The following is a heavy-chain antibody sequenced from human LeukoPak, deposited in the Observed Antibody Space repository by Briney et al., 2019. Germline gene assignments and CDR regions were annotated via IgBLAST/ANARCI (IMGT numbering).Heavy chain of an antibody. Sequence: PGGSLRLSCAASGFTFSSYGMHWVRQAPGKGLEWVAFIRYDGSNKYYADSVKGRFTISRDNAKNSLYLQMNSLRAEDTAVYYCARGGEQLAPDDAFDIWGQGTMVTVSS. J-gene: IGHJ3*02. D-gene: IGHD6-6*01. V-gene: IGHV3-30*02. CDR3: ARGGEQLAPDDAFDI. CDR2: IRYDGSNK. CDR1: GFTFSSYG.